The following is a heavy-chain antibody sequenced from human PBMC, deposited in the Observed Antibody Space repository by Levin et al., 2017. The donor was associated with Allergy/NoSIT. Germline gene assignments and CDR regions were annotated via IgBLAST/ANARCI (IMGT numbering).Heavy chain of an antibody. CDR3: ARRRSGLNWFDP. CDR2: INYVGTT. CDR1: GQSISNSDYY. Sequence: SQTLSLTCRVSGQSISNSDYYWGWIRQAPGRGLEWIALINYVGTTFYNPSLKSRVTLSMDTSDNDFSLNLSSVTAADTAVYYCARRRSGLNWFDPWGQGTLVTVSS. J-gene: IGHJ5*02. V-gene: IGHV4-39*02. D-gene: IGHD3-3*01.